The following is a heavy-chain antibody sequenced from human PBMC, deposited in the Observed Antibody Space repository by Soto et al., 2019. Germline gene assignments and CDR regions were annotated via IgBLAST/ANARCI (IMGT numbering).Heavy chain of an antibody. V-gene: IGHV3-21*01. J-gene: IGHJ6*02. D-gene: IGHD6-19*01. Sequence: GGSLRLSCAXSGFTFSTYTMNWVRQAPGKGLEWVSSISSSSSYRYYTDSVKGRFTISRDNAKNSLYLQMNSLRAEDTAVYYCAPSSGWSYYSYGMDVWGQGTTVTVSS. CDR3: APSSGWSYYSYGMDV. CDR1: GFTFSTYT. CDR2: ISSSSSYR.